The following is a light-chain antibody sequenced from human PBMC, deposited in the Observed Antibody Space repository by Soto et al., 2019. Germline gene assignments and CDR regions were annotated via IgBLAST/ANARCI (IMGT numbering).Light chain of an antibody. J-gene: IGLJ1*01. CDR3: LLSYNGPYV. CDR1: TEAVTNGHY. Sequence: VVTHAPSLTLSPGGTVTLACVSSTEAVTNGHYPYWFQQKPGQAPRTLIYDTTHRHAWTPARFSGSLLGGKAALTLSGAQPEDEAEYYCLLSYNGPYVFGTGTKVTVL. CDR2: DTT. V-gene: IGLV7-46*01.